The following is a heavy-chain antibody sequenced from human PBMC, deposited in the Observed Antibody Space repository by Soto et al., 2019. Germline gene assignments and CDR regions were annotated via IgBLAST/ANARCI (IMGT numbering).Heavy chain of an antibody. Sequence: QVQLVQSGAEVKKPGSSVNVSCKASGGTFSSYAISWVRQAPGQGLEWMGGIIPIFGTANYEQKFQGRVTITADESKSIDYMELSSLRSEDKAVYYCARVYYDSSGTNYGMDVWGQGTTVTVSS. V-gene: IGHV1-69*01. CDR2: IIPIFGTA. J-gene: IGHJ6*02. D-gene: IGHD3-22*01. CDR3: ARVYYDSSGTNYGMDV. CDR1: GGTFSSYA.